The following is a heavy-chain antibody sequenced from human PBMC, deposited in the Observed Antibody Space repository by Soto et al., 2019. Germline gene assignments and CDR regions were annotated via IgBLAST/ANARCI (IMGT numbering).Heavy chain of an antibody. CDR3: AIECIQHYYYYYYGMDV. Sequence: PGGSLILSCAASGFTFSSYAMSWVRQAPGKGLEWVSAISGSGGSTYYADSVKGRFTISRDNSKNTLYLQMNSLRAEDTAVYFCAIECIQHYYYYYYGMDVWGQGTTVTXSS. CDR2: ISGSGGST. J-gene: IGHJ6*02. V-gene: IGHV3-23*01. D-gene: IGHD5-18*01. CDR1: GFTFSSYA.